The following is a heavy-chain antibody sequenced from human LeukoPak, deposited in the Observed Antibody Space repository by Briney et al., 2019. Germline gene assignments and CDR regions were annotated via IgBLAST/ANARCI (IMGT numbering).Heavy chain of an antibody. Sequence: PSETLSLTCTVSGDSISDYYWSWIRQPPGKGLEWVGYIYYSGSTNYIPSLKSRVSISVDTSKNQFSLKLSSVTAADTAVYYCARVLARGMAVAGDAFDIWGQGTMVTVSS. CDR3: ARVLARGMAVAGDAFDI. D-gene: IGHD6-19*01. CDR2: IYYSGST. V-gene: IGHV4-59*01. J-gene: IGHJ3*02. CDR1: GDSISDYY.